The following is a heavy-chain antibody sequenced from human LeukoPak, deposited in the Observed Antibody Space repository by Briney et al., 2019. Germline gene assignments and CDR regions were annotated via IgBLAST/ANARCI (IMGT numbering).Heavy chain of an antibody. CDR1: GYTFTSYY. V-gene: IGHV1-46*01. CDR3: ARDLLPYSSGWYGDGGMDV. Sequence: VASVKVSCKASGYTFTSYYVHWVRQAPGQGLEWMGIINPSGGSTSYAQKFQGRVTMTRDTSTSTVYMELSSLRSEDTAVYYCARDLLPYSSGWYGDGGMDVWGQGTTVTVSS. D-gene: IGHD6-19*01. CDR2: INPSGGST. J-gene: IGHJ6*02.